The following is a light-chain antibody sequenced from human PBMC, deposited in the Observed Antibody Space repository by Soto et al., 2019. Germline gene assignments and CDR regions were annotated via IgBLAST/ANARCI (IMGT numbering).Light chain of an antibody. Sequence: QPVLTQSPSASASLGASVKLTCTLSSGHSNYAIAWHQQQSEKGPRYLMKLNSDGSHSKGDGIPDRFSGPSSGAERYLTISSLQSEDEADYYCQTWGYGIVVFGGGTKLTVL. CDR1: SGHSNYA. CDR3: QTWGYGIVV. V-gene: IGLV4-69*01. CDR2: LNSDGSH. J-gene: IGLJ2*01.